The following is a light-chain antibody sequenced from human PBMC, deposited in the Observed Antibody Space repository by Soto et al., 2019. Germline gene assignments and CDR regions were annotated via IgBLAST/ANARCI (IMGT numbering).Light chain of an antibody. J-gene: IGKJ1*01. CDR2: HAS. Sequence: DIPMTQSPSTLSASVGNRVTISCRASQSIGPWLAWYQQKPGKAPTLLIYHASSLESGVPSRFSGSGSGTEFTLTISSLQPDDVATYYCQQYNTYLSFGQGTKVEIK. CDR3: QQYNTYLS. V-gene: IGKV1-5*01. CDR1: QSIGPW.